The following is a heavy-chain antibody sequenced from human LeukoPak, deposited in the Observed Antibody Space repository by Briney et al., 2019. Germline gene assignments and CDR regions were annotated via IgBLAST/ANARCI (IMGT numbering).Heavy chain of an antibody. Sequence: PGGSLRLSCAASGFTFSSYAMSWVRQAPGKGLEWVSAISGSGGSTYCADSVKGRFTISRDNAKNSLYLQMNSLRAEDTAVYYCARDYDFWSGYVDYWGQGTLVTVSS. CDR3: ARDYDFWSGYVDY. V-gene: IGHV3-23*01. CDR1: GFTFSSYA. CDR2: ISGSGGST. J-gene: IGHJ4*02. D-gene: IGHD3-3*01.